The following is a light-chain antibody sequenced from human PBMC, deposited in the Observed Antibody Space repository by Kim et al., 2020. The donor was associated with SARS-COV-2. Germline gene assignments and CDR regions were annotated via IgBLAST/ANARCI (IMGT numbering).Light chain of an antibody. CDR1: SSNIGSNS. CDR2: RNN. V-gene: IGLV1-47*01. J-gene: IGLJ2*01. Sequence: GQQVTISCSGTSSNIGSNSVNWYQPLPGSAPKFLIYRNNQRPSGVPGRFSGYKSGTSATLAISGLRSEDEADYYCAAWDESLSGVVFGGGTQLAVL. CDR3: AAWDESLSGVV.